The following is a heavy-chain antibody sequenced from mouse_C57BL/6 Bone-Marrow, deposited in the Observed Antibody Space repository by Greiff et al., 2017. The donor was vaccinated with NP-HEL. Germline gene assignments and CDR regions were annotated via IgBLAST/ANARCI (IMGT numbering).Heavy chain of an antibody. CDR3: ARGPLYGSSFFDY. J-gene: IGHJ2*01. D-gene: IGHD1-1*01. V-gene: IGHV1-82*01. Sequence: VKLQQSGPELVKPGASVKISCKASGYAFSSSWMNWVKQRPGKGLEWIGRIYPGDGDTNYNGKFKGKATLTADKSSSTAYMQLSSLTSEDSAVYFCARGPLYGSSFFDYWGQGTTLTVSS. CDR1: GYAFSSSW. CDR2: IYPGDGDT.